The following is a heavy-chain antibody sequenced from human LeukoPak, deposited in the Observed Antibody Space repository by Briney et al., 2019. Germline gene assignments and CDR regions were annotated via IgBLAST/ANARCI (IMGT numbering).Heavy chain of an antibody. V-gene: IGHV4-4*02. Sequence: KASETQSLTCAVTGASISNSNWWTWVRQPPGQGLEWIGEIYHSGSTNYKTSLKSRATISVDKSKNQFSLKLNSVTAADTAVYYCASRAPRYNYDRYLPIDYWGQGTLVTVSS. CDR2: IYHSGST. CDR3: ASRAPRYNYDRYLPIDY. CDR1: GASISNSNW. J-gene: IGHJ4*02. D-gene: IGHD3-22*01.